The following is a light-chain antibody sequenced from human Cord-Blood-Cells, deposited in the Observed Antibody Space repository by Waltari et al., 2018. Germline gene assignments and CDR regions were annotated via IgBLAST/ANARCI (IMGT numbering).Light chain of an antibody. CDR3: AAWDDSLSGWV. CDR2: RNK. V-gene: IGLV1-47*01. CDR1: SSNIGSNY. Sequence: QSVLTQPHSASGTPGQRVTISCSGSSSNIGSNYVYWYQQLPGTAPKLLIYRNKRRPSGVPDRFSGSKSGTSASLAISGLRSEDEADYYCAAWDDSLSGWVFGGGTKLTVL. J-gene: IGLJ3*02.